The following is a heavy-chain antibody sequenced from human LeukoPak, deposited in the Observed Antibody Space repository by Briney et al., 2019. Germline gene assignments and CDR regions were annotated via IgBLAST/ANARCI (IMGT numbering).Heavy chain of an antibody. CDR3: ARGQVYYDFWSGYYQRLTFDY. D-gene: IGHD3-3*01. V-gene: IGHV4-34*01. CDR2: INHSGST. CDR1: GGSFSGYY. J-gene: IGHJ4*02. Sequence: SETLSLTCAVYGGSFSGYYWSWIRQPPGKGLEWIGEINHSGSTNYNPSLKSRVTISVGTSKNQFSLKLSSVTAADTAVYYCARGQVYYDFWSGYYQRLTFDYWGQGTLVTVSS.